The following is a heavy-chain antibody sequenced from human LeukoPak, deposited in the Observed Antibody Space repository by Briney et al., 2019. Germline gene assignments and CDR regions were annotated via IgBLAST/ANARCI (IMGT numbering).Heavy chain of an antibody. Sequence: SETQSLACSVSNASFSTYYWGWIRQPPGKRLEWLGYIFSSESSNTNYNPSLNGRVTISVATSKNQFYLTLNSVTAADTAVYYCARAGDGYYYYYYMATGGRETRVTVSS. D-gene: IGHD5-24*01. V-gene: IGHV4-59*08. CDR3: ARAGDGYYYYYYMAT. J-gene: IGHJ6*03. CDR2: IFSSESSNT. CDR1: NASFSTYY.